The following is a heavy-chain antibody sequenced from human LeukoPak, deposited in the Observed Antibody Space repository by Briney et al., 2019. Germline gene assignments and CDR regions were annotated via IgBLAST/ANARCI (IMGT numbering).Heavy chain of an antibody. CDR3: ARGDGSYGAFDI. V-gene: IGHV4-59*01. Sequence: SETLSLTCTVSGGSISSYYWSWIRQPPGKGLEWIGYIYYSGSTNYNPSLKSRVTMSVDTSKNQFSLKLSSVTAADTAVYYCARGDGSYGAFDIWGQGTMVTVSS. D-gene: IGHD1-26*01. CDR2: IYYSGST. CDR1: GGSISSYY. J-gene: IGHJ3*02.